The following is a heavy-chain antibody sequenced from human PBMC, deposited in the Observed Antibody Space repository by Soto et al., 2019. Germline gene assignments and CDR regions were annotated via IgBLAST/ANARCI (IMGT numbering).Heavy chain of an antibody. CDR2: IYNGERT. V-gene: IGHV4-59*01. J-gene: IGHJ4*02. D-gene: IGHD6-19*01. CDR1: GASIRNFY. Sequence: QVHLQESGPGLVKPSETMSLTCTASGASIRNFYWNWVRQFPGKGLEWIGHIYNGERTNYNPSLKSRVTISVDTSKNQFAVKLSSVTVADTAVYYCAQTTGWPGFDYWGQGTLVAVSS. CDR3: AQTTGWPGFDY.